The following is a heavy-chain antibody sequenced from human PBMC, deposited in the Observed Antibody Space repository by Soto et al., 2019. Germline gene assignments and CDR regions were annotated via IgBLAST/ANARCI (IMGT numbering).Heavy chain of an antibody. V-gene: IGHV4-59*08. CDR1: GGSISSYY. CDR2: IYYSGST. CDR3: ARLVGYCSSTSCHEGENWFDP. J-gene: IGHJ5*02. Sequence: SETLSLTCTVSGGSISSYYWSWIRQPPGKGLEWIGYIYYSGSTNYNPSLKSRVTISVDTSKNQFSLKLSSVTAADTAVYYCARLVGYCSSTSCHEGENWFDPWGQGTLVTVSS. D-gene: IGHD2-2*01.